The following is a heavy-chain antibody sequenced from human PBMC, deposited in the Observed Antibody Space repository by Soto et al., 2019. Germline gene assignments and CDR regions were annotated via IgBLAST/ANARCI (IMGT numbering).Heavy chain of an antibody. Sequence: QVQLVESGGGVVQPGRSLRLSCAASGFTFPRFGMHWVRQAPGKGLEWVALITYEASQIYYADAVKGRFTISRDNGDNTLSLQMDNLRTEDTATYFCAKGRGEMNWANYYGLDVWGQGTTVTVSS. V-gene: IGHV3-30*18. J-gene: IGHJ6*02. CDR1: GFTFPRFG. CDR3: AKGRGEMNWANYYGLDV. CDR2: ITYEASQI. D-gene: IGHD7-27*01.